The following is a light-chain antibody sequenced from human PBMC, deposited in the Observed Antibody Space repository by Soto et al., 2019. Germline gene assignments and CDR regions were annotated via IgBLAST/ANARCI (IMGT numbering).Light chain of an antibody. Sequence: EIVLTQSPATLSLSPGERATLSCRASQSVGNNLAWYQQKPGQAPGLLIYEASTRATGIPARFSGSGSGTDFTLTISSLEPEDFAVYYCQYYGNSRITFGQGTRLEIK. CDR1: QSVGNN. CDR3: QYYGNSRIT. V-gene: IGKV3-11*01. J-gene: IGKJ5*01. CDR2: EAS.